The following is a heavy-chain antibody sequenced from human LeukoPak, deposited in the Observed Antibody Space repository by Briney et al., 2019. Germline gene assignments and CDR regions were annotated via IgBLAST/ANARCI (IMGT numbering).Heavy chain of an antibody. CDR2: INSDGSST. CDR3: ARDPPRIAAAGTKAFDI. V-gene: IGHV3-74*01. D-gene: IGHD6-13*01. J-gene: IGHJ3*02. Sequence: PGGSLRLSCAASGFTFSSYWMHWVRQAPGKGLVWVSRINSDGSSTSYADSVKGRFTISRDNAKNSLYLQMNSLRAEDTAVYYCARDPPRIAAAGTKAFDIWGQGTMVTVSS. CDR1: GFTFSSYW.